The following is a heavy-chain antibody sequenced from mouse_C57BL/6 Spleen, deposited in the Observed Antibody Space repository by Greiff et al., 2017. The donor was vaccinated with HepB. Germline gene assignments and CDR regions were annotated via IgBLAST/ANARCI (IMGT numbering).Heavy chain of an antibody. CDR1: GYAFSSSW. J-gene: IGHJ2*01. CDR2: IYPGDGDT. V-gene: IGHV1-82*01. Sequence: QVQLQQSGPELVKPGASVKISCKASGYAFSSSWMNWVKQRPGKGLEWIGRIYPGDGDTNYNGKFKGKATLTADKSSSTAYMQLSSLTSEDSAVYFCARPDSSGYDYFDYWGQGTTLTVSS. CDR3: ARPDSSGYDYFDY. D-gene: IGHD3-2*02.